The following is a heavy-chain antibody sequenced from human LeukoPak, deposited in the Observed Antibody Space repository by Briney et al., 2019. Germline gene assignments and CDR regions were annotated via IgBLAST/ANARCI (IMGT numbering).Heavy chain of an antibody. D-gene: IGHD3-10*01. CDR1: GGSFSGYY. CDR2: INHSGST. CDR3: ARAPYGSGSSESDNRGTNWFDP. J-gene: IGHJ5*02. V-gene: IGHV4-34*01. Sequence: PSETLSLTCAVYGGSFSGYYWSWIRQPPGKGLEWIGEINHSGSTNYNPSLKSRVTISVDTSKNQFSLKLSSVTAADTAVYYCARAPYGSGSSESDNRGTNWFDPWGQGTLVTVSS.